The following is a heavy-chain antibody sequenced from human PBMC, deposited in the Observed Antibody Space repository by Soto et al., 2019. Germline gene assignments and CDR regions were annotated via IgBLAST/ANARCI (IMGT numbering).Heavy chain of an antibody. J-gene: IGHJ4*02. Sequence: PGGSLRLSCAASGFTFSSYAMHWVRQAPGKGLEWVAAISCNGSNTYYADSVKGRFTISRDNSKNTLYLQMNSLRAEDTAVYYCAKDQGSSWYEIDYWGQGTLVTVSS. CDR1: GFTFSSYA. D-gene: IGHD6-13*01. V-gene: IGHV3-30-3*01. CDR2: ISCNGSNT. CDR3: AKDQGSSWYEIDY.